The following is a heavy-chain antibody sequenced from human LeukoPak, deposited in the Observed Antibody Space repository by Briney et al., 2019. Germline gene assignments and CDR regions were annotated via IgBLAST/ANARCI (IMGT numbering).Heavy chain of an antibody. CDR1: GYTFSTYG. CDR3: ARDWNCSGGSCSDVFDI. CDR2: IGPYNGNTHT. Sequence: ASVKVSCKASGYTFSTYGVSWVRQAAGQGLEWMGWIGPYNGNTHTNFAKSLQGRLTMTTDTSTNTAYMELSSLRSDDTAIYYCARDWNCSGGSCSDVFDIWGQGTMVTVSS. D-gene: IGHD2-15*01. J-gene: IGHJ3*02. V-gene: IGHV1-18*01.